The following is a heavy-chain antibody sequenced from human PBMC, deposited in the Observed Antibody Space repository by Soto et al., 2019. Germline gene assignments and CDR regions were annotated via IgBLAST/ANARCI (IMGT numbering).Heavy chain of an antibody. CDR2: IKQDGSEK. CDR1: GFTISSYW. V-gene: IGHV3-7*01. Sequence: EVQLVESGGGLVQPGGSLRLSCAVSGFTISSYWMSWVRQAPGKGLEWVANIKQDGSEKYYVDSVKGRFTISRDNAKNSLYLQMNSLRAEDTAVYFCATGRTMASWGQGTLVSVSS. CDR3: ATGRTMAS. J-gene: IGHJ5*02. D-gene: IGHD3-10*01.